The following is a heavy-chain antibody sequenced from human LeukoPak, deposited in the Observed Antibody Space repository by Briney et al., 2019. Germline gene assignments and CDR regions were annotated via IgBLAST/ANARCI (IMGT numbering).Heavy chain of an antibody. J-gene: IGHJ6*02. V-gene: IGHV3-30*18. Sequence: GGSLRLSGAASGFAFSTYYIHWVRQPPGKGLEWVAVISYDGTNTHYGDSVKGRFTISRDNSKNTLDLQMNSLTAEDTAVYYCAKDLGKKAGLLWFGELLGLYYGMDVWGQGTTVTVSS. D-gene: IGHD3-10*01. CDR1: GFAFSTYY. CDR2: ISYDGTNT. CDR3: AKDLGKKAGLLWFGELLGLYYGMDV.